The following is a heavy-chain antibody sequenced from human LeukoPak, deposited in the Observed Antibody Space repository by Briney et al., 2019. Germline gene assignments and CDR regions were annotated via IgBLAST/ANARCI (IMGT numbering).Heavy chain of an antibody. CDR3: ARGGSSSPYYFDY. D-gene: IGHD6-6*01. CDR1: GFTFSSYS. Sequence: GGPLRLSCAASGFTFSSYSMNWVRYAPGKGREGVSYISSSSSTIYYADSVKGRFTISRDNAKNSLYLQMNSLRAEDTAVYYCARGGSSSPYYFDYWGQGTLVTVSS. V-gene: IGHV3-48*01. CDR2: ISSSSSTI. J-gene: IGHJ4*02.